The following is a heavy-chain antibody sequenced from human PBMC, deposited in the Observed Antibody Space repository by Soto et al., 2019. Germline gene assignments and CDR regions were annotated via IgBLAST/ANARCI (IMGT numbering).Heavy chain of an antibody. CDR3: AGRPYDSSGYYLY. V-gene: IGHV1-46*01. CDR2: INPSGGST. D-gene: IGHD3-22*01. J-gene: IGHJ4*02. Sequence: GSVKVSCKASGYTFTSYYMHWVRQAPGQGLEWMGIINPSGGSTSYAQKFQGRVTMTRDTSTSTVYMELSSVTAADTAVYYCAGRPYDSSGYYLYWGQGTLVTVSS. CDR1: GYTFTSYY.